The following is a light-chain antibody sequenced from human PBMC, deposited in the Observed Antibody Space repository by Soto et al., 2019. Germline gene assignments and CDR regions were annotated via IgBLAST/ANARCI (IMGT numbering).Light chain of an antibody. Sequence: EIVMTQSPATLSVSKGESATLSCRASQSISSSKLAWYQQNPGQAPRLLMYGASNRATGIPARFSGSGSGTDFTLTISSLQSEDFAVYYCQQYNQWPHPFGGGTKVDIK. J-gene: IGKJ4*01. CDR3: QQYNQWPHP. CDR1: QSISSS. CDR2: GAS. V-gene: IGKV3-15*01.